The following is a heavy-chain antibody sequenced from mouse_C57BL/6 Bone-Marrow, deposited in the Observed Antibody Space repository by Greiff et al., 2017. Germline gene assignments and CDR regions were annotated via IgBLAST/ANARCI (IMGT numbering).Heavy chain of an antibody. CDR3: ARLWDEVAY. V-gene: IGHV5-2*01. CDR2: INSDGGST. J-gene: IGHJ3*01. Sequence: DVMLVESGGGLVQPGESLKLSCESNEYEFPSHDMSWVRQTLEKRLELVAAINSDGGSTYYPDTMERRFIISRANTKKTLYLQMSSLRSDVTDLYYSARLWDEVAYWGQGTLVTVSA. CDR1: EYEFPSHD. D-gene: IGHD4-1*01.